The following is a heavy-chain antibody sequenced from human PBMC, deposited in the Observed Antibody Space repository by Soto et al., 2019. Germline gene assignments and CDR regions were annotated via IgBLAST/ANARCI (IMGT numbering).Heavy chain of an antibody. D-gene: IGHD2-15*01. J-gene: IGHJ4*02. CDR2: ISFDGKNR. Sequence: QVQLVESGGGVVQPGKSLRLSCAASGFIFSNYGMHWVRQAPGKGLEWVALISFDGKNRNYADSVKGRFTIYRDNPKNTLYLEXNSLRPEDTAFYXXXXXXXXVGGSEHPFFEYWGQGTLVTVSS. CDR1: GFIFSNYG. CDR3: XXXXXXVGGSEHPFFEY. V-gene: IGHV3-30*03.